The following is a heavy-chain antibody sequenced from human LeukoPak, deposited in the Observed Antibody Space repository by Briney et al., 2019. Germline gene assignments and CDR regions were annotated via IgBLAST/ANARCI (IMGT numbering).Heavy chain of an antibody. CDR3: ASSGGSRDWFDP. D-gene: IGHD2-15*01. J-gene: IGHJ5*02. Sequence: SGTLSLTCTVSAGSLSGYFWSWIRQPPGKGLEWIGYIFYSGSTNYNPSLKSRVTITVDTSKNQFSLKLSSVTAADTAVYYCASSGGSRDWFDPWGQGTLVTVSS. CDR2: IFYSGST. CDR1: AGSLSGYF. V-gene: IGHV4-59*01.